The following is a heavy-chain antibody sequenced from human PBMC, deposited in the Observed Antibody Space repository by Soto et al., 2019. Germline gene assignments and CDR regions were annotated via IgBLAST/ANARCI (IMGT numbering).Heavy chain of an antibody. CDR1: GGTFSSYA. Sequence: QVQLVQSGAEVKKPGSSVKVSCKASGGTFSSYAISWVRQAPGQGLEWMGGIIPIFGTANYAQKFQGRVTITADESTSTAYMELSSLRSEDTAVYYCARAARYYYDSSGYPQDYFDYWGQGTLVTVSS. CDR3: ARAARYYYDSSGYPQDYFDY. V-gene: IGHV1-69*12. J-gene: IGHJ4*02. D-gene: IGHD3-22*01. CDR2: IIPIFGTA.